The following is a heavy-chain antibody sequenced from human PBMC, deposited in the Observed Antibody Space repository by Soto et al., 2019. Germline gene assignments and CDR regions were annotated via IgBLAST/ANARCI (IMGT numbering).Heavy chain of an antibody. CDR2: ISSSSSTI. CDR3: ARYPFIFIFLVWGVTTYYYYGMDV. D-gene: IGHD3-10*01. V-gene: IGHV3-48*01. CDR1: GFTSSTYG. J-gene: IGHJ6*02. Sequence: GGSLRLSCAASGFTSSTYGMNWVRQAPGKGLEKVSYISSSSSTIYYADSVKGRFTISRDNTKNSLYLQMNSLRAEDKDVYYCARYPFIFIFLVWGVTTYYYYGMDVWGQGTTVTVSS.